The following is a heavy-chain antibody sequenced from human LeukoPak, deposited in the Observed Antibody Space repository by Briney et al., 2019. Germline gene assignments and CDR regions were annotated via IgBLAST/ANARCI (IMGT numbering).Heavy chain of an antibody. CDR2: IIPILGIA. CDR1: GYTFTGYY. Sequence: SVEVSCKASGYTFTGYYMHWVRQAPGQGLEWMGRIIPILGIANYAQKFQGRVTITADKSTSTAYMELSSLRSEDTAVYYCAGGGSSCYPQDYWGQGTLVTVSS. CDR3: AGGGSSCYPQDY. J-gene: IGHJ4*02. V-gene: IGHV1-69*02. D-gene: IGHD3-22*01.